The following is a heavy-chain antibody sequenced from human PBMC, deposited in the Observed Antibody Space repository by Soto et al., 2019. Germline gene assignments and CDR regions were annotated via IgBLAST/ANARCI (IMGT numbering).Heavy chain of an antibody. V-gene: IGHV3-7*01. J-gene: IGHJ4*02. CDR1: GFTFRDYW. D-gene: IGHD3-3*01. Sequence: GGSLRLSCAASGFTFRDYWMSWFRQAPGRGLEWVANIKQDGSDKYYVDSVKGRFTISRDNAKDFLYLQMNSLRADDTAVYYCARGRVDFGYWGQGILVTVSS. CDR2: IKQDGSDK. CDR3: ARGRVDFGY.